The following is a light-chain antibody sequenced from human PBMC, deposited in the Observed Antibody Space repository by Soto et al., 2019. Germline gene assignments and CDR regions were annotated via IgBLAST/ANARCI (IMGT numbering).Light chain of an antibody. CDR2: SNN. Sequence: QSVLTQPPSASGTPGQRVTISCSGSSSNIGSNTVNWYQQLPGTAPKLLIYSNNQRPSGVPDRFSGSKSGTSASLAISGLQYEDEADYYCAAWDESLNGYVFGTGTKVTV. CDR1: SSNIGSNT. CDR3: AAWDESLNGYV. J-gene: IGLJ1*01. V-gene: IGLV1-44*01.